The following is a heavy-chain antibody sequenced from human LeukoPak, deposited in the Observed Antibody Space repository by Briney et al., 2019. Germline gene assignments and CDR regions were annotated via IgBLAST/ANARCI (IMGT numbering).Heavy chain of an antibody. D-gene: IGHD3-22*01. Sequence: PGGSLRLSCAASGFTFSSYAMSWVRQAPGKGLEWVSAIGGGGVSTFYADSVKGRFTISRDNSKNTLYLQMNSLRAEDTAVYYCAKRNHYDSSGYYYDYWGQGTLVTVSS. CDR1: GFTFSSYA. J-gene: IGHJ4*02. CDR2: IGGGGVST. CDR3: AKRNHYDSSGYYYDY. V-gene: IGHV3-23*01.